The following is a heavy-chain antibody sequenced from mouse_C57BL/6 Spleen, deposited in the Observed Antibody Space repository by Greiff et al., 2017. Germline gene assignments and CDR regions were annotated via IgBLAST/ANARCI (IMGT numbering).Heavy chain of an antibody. J-gene: IGHJ2*01. Sequence: EVKVVESGGGLVKPGGSLKLSCAASGFTFSSYAMSWVRQTPEKRLEWVATISDGGSYTYYPDNVKGRFTISRDNAKNNLYLQMSHLKSEDTAMYYCARDTVVAPFDDWGQGTTLTVSS. CDR3: ARDTVVAPFDD. CDR1: GFTFSSYA. V-gene: IGHV5-4*01. CDR2: ISDGGSYT. D-gene: IGHD1-1*01.